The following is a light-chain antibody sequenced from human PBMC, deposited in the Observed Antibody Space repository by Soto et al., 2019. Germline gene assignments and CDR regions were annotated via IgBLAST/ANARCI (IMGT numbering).Light chain of an antibody. CDR1: SSDVGPYNY. J-gene: IGLJ1*01. CDR2: DVS. V-gene: IGLV2-8*01. CDR3: CSYARSDAYV. Sequence: QSALTQPPSASGSLGQSVTISCTGTSSDVGPYNYVSWHQQHPGKAPKLLLYDVSKRPSGVPDRFSGAKSGNTASLTVSGLQAEDEADYYCCSYARSDAYVFGTGTKVTVL.